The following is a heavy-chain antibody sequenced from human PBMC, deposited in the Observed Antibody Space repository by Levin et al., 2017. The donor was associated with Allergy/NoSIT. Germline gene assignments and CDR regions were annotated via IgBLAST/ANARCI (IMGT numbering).Heavy chain of an antibody. V-gene: IGHV3-48*01. J-gene: IGHJ3*02. CDR3: ARDLDNWNQHAFDI. Sequence: PGGSLRLSCAASGFTFSSYSMNWVRQAPGKGLEWVSYISSSSSTIYYADSVKGRFTISRDNAKNSLYLQMNSLRAEDTAVYYCARDLDNWNQHAFDIWGQGTMVTVSS. CDR1: GFTFSSYS. D-gene: IGHD1-20*01. CDR2: ISSSSSTI.